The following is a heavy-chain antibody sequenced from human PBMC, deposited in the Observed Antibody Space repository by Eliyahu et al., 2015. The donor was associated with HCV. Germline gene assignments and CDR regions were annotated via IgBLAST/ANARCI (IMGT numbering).Heavy chain of an antibody. CDR3: AKDMASNYFYQNGMDV. CDR2: ISWHSGSI. Sequence: EVQLVESGGGLVQPGRSLRLSCATSGFKFNDYAMHWVRQVPGKGLEWVSGISWHSGSIAYGDSVKGRFTISRDNAKNSLYLQMNSLRSEDTALYYCAKDMASNYFYQNGMDVWGQGTTVTVSS. V-gene: IGHV3-9*01. D-gene: IGHD6-19*01. CDR1: GFKFNDYA. J-gene: IGHJ6*02.